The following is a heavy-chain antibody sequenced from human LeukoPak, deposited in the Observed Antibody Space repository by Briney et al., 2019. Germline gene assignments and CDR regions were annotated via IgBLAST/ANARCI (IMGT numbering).Heavy chain of an antibody. CDR2: ISTSGST. CDR3: ARGGSGSYSAFDI. V-gene: IGHV4-4*07. Sequence: SETLSLTCTVSCDSISSYYWTWIRQPAGKGLDWIGRISTSGSTNYNPSLKSRVTMSLDTSKNQFSLKLSSVTAADTAVYHCARGGSGSYSAFDIWGQGTMVTVSS. D-gene: IGHD1-26*01. J-gene: IGHJ3*02. CDR1: CDSISSYY.